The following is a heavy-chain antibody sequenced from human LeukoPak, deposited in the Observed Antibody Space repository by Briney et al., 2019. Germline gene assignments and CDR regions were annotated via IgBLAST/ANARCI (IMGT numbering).Heavy chain of an antibody. D-gene: IGHD3-10*01. Sequence: ASVKVSCKASGYTFTSYDINWVRQATGQGLEWMGWMNPNSGNTGYAQKLQGRVTMTTDTSTSTAYMELRSLRSDDTAVYYCARDGGRITMVRGVILPDYWGQGTLVTVSS. V-gene: IGHV1-8*01. CDR3: ARDGGRITMVRGVILPDY. J-gene: IGHJ4*02. CDR2: MNPNSGNT. CDR1: GYTFTSYD.